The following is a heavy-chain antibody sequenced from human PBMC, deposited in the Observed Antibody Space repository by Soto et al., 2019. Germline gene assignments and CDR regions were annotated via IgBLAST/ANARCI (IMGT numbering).Heavy chain of an antibody. J-gene: IGHJ4*02. V-gene: IGHV3-23*01. Sequence: EVQLLESGGGLVQPGGSLRLSCAASGITISNYPMSWVRQAPGKGLDWVSGIRGSGDRTYYADSAKGRFTISKDISRNSLYQELDSLGVEDTAVYFCVKDDGGCPSTAPNWGQGTLVTVSS. CDR2: IRGSGDRT. CDR3: VKDDGGCPSTAPN. D-gene: IGHD2-15*01. CDR1: GITISNYP.